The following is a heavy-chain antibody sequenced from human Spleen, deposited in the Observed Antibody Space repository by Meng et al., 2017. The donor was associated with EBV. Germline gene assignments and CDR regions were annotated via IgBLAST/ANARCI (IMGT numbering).Heavy chain of an antibody. J-gene: IGHJ4*01. CDR3: ASPRWSPGQFYFDY. D-gene: IGHD3-3*01. V-gene: IGHV4-34*01. Sequence: QVRLQQWGAGLLKPSETLSLTCAVYGGSFSDYSWSWIRQSPGKGLEWIGEINHRGSTIYNPSLKSRVTISIDTSKNHLSLRLSAVTAADTAMYFCASPRWSPGQFYFDYWGQGTLVTVSS. CDR1: GGSFSDYS. CDR2: INHRGST.